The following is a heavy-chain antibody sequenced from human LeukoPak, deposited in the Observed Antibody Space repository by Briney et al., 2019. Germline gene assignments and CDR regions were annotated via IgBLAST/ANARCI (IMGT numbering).Heavy chain of an antibody. CDR1: GFTFSSYA. CDR2: ISYDGSNK. J-gene: IGHJ3*02. CDR3: ARVHYTYYYDSSGPAAFDAFDI. V-gene: IGHV3-30*04. D-gene: IGHD3-22*01. Sequence: TGGSLRLSCAASGFTFSSYAMHWVRQAPGKGLEWVAVISYDGSNKYYADSVKGRFTISRDNSKNTLYLQMNSLRAEDTAVYYCARVHYTYYYDSSGPAAFDAFDIWGQGTMVTVSS.